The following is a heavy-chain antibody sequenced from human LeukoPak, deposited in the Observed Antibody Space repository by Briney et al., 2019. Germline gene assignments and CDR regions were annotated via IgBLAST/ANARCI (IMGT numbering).Heavy chain of an antibody. CDR1: GFTLSSYA. Sequence: GGSLRLSCAASGFTLSSYAMSWVRQAPGKGLEWVSSIRGSGGSTSYADSLKGQFTISRDNSKNTLYLQMNSLRAEDTAVYYCAKATHSGSYYREDAFDVWGQGTMVTVSS. D-gene: IGHD1-26*01. CDR2: IRGSGGST. V-gene: IGHV3-23*01. CDR3: AKATHSGSYYREDAFDV. J-gene: IGHJ3*01.